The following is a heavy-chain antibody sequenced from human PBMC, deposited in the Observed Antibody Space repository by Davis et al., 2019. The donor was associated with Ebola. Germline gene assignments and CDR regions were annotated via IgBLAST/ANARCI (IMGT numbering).Heavy chain of an antibody. Sequence: ASVKVSCKASGYTFTGYYMHWVRQAPGQGLERMGWINPNSGGTNYAQKLQGRVTMTTDTSTSTAYMELRSLRSDDTAVYYCARWDIVVVPAAIFFDYWGQGTLVTVSS. CDR3: ARWDIVVVPAAIFFDY. J-gene: IGHJ4*02. V-gene: IGHV1-2*02. CDR2: INPNSGGT. CDR1: GYTFTGYY. D-gene: IGHD2-2*02.